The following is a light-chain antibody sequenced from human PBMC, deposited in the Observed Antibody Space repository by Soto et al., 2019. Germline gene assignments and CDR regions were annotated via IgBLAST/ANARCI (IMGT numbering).Light chain of an antibody. Sequence: QSVLAQPPSASGSPGQSVTISCTGSGSDIGAYNFVSWYQQHPGKAPTLMIFGVTERPSGVPDRFSGSQSGNTASLTVSGLQADDEAVYYCYSYAGRNIWVFGGGTKLTVL. V-gene: IGLV2-8*01. J-gene: IGLJ3*02. CDR3: YSYAGRNIWV. CDR2: GVT. CDR1: GSDIGAYNF.